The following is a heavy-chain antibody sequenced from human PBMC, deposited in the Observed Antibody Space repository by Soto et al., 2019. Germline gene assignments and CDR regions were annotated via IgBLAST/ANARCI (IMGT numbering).Heavy chain of an antibody. J-gene: IGHJ4*02. D-gene: IGHD6-19*01. CDR2: ISYDGSNK. Sequence: GGSLRLSCAASGFTFSSYGMHWVRQAPGKGLEWVAVISYDGSNKYYADSVKGRFTISRDNSKNTLYLQMNSLRAEDTAVYYCAKGRVVGQWLVPARYWGQGTLVTVSS. CDR1: GFTFSSYG. CDR3: AKGRVVGQWLVPARY. V-gene: IGHV3-30*18.